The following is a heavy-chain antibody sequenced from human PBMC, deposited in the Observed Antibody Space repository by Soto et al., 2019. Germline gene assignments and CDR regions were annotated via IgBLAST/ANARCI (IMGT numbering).Heavy chain of an antibody. CDR2: INSDGSST. J-gene: IGHJ4*02. D-gene: IGHD1-26*01. Sequence: EVQLVESGGGLVQPGGSLRLSCAASGFTFSSYYMHWVRQAPGKGLVWVSRINSDGSSTSYADFVKGRFTISRDNAKNTLYLQMNSLRAEDTAVYYCAREGYVGAYYFDYWGQGTLVTVSS. CDR1: GFTFSSYY. V-gene: IGHV3-74*01. CDR3: AREGYVGAYYFDY.